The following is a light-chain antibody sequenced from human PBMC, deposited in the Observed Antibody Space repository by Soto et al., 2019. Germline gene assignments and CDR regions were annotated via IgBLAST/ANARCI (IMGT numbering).Light chain of an antibody. CDR1: QSINVW. Sequence: DIQMTQSPSTLSASVGDRVNITCRASQSINVWLAWYQQKPGKAPKLLISTASTLESGVPSRFSGSGSGTDFTLTISGLQPEDFASYYCQQYNTYSITFGQGTRLEIK. J-gene: IGKJ5*01. V-gene: IGKV1-5*03. CDR2: TAS. CDR3: QQYNTYSIT.